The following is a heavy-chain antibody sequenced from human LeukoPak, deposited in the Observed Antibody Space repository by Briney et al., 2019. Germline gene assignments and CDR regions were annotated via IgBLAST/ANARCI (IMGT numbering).Heavy chain of an antibody. J-gene: IGHJ4*02. CDR3: ASESGYSYGSPFDY. CDR2: IRPDGSEG. Sequence: GGSLRLSCTTSGITFSNSWMSWVRQAPGKGLEWVATIRPDGSEGYYADSVRGRFTISRDNSKNSFYLQMSSLRAEDTAVYYCASESGYSYGSPFDYWGQGTLVTVSS. V-gene: IGHV3-7*01. CDR1: GITFSNSW. D-gene: IGHD5-18*01.